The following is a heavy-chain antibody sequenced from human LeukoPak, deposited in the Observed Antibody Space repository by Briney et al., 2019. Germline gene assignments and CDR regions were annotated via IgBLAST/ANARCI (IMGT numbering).Heavy chain of an antibody. D-gene: IGHD3-22*01. CDR2: IYYSGNT. CDR1: GYSIGSGHY. V-gene: IGHV4-38-2*02. CDR3: ARGQYYHDSTGYYH. J-gene: IGHJ4*02. Sequence: KPSETLSLTCSVSGYSIGSGHYWGWIRQPPGKGLEWIGSIYYSGNTNYNPSLKSRVTISVDTSKNQFSLKLNSVIAADTAVYYCARGQYYHDSTGYYHWGQGTLVTVSS.